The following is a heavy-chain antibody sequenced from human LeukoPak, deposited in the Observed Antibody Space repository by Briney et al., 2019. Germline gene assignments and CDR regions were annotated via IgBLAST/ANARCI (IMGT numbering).Heavy chain of an antibody. CDR3: ARGRFGSC. V-gene: IGHV3-48*03. Sequence: GGSLRLSCAASGFTFSGYEMNWVRQAPGKGLEWVSYISSSGNSIYYADSVKGRFTISRDNAENSLYLQMDSLRAEDTAVCYCARGRFGSCWGQGTLVTVSS. D-gene: IGHD3-3*01. J-gene: IGHJ4*02. CDR1: GFTFSGYE. CDR2: ISSSGNSI.